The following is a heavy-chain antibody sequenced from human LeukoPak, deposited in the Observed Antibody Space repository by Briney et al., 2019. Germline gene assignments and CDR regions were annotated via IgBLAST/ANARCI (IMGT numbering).Heavy chain of an antibody. CDR2: IYPGDSDT. Sequence: GESLKISCKGSGYSFSRYWIGWVRQKPGKGLEWMGIIYPGDSDTRYSPSFQGQVTISADKSISTAYLQWSSLKASDTAMYYCARRPALGVAAAVDSWGQGTLVTVSS. J-gene: IGHJ5*01. CDR3: ARRPALGVAAAVDS. CDR1: GYSFSRYW. V-gene: IGHV5-51*01. D-gene: IGHD6-13*01.